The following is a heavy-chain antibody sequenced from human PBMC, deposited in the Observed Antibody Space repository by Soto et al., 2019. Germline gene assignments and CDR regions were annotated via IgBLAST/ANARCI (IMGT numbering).Heavy chain of an antibody. D-gene: IGHD2-15*01. V-gene: IGHV4-39*07. CDR2: IYYSGST. Sequence: SETLSLTCTVSGGTIISSSYYWGWIRQPPGKGLEWIGSIYYSGSTYYNPSLKSRVTISVDTSKNQFSLKLSSVTAADTAVYYCARHKSFPMHSKGYCSGGSCYSSFYYYYGMDVWGQGTTVTVS. CDR1: GGTIISSSYY. CDR3: ARHKSFPMHSKGYCSGGSCYSSFYYYYGMDV. J-gene: IGHJ6*02.